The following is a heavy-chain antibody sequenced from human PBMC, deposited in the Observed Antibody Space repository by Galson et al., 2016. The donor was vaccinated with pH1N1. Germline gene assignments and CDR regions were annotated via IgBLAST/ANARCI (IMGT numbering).Heavy chain of an antibody. Sequence: SLRLSCAASGFTFSSSEMNWVRQAPGKGLEWVSYISSSGSNIHYADSVRGRFTISRDNAKRSLHLQMNSLTAEDTAVYYCARRGESTTLVRDHFDYWGQGTLVTVSS. D-gene: IGHD2/OR15-2a*01. J-gene: IGHJ4*02. CDR2: ISSSGSNI. CDR3: ARRGESTTLVRDHFDY. V-gene: IGHV3-48*03. CDR1: GFTFSSSE.